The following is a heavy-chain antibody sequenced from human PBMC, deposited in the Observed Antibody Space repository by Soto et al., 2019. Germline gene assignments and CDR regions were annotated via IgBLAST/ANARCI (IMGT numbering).Heavy chain of an antibody. CDR2: IYYSGST. D-gene: IGHD1-1*01. J-gene: IGHJ4*02. CDR1: GGSISSYY. Sequence: PSETLSLTCTVSGGSISSYYWSWIRQPPGKGLEWLGYIYYSGSTNYNPSLKSRVTISVDTSKNQFSLKLSSLTAEDSALYYCARDDLFVDNGLDHWGQGTLVTVSS. V-gene: IGHV4-59*12. CDR3: ARDDLFVDNGLDH.